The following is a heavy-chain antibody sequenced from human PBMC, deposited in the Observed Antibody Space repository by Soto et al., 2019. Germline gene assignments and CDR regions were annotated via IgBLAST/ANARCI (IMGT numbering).Heavy chain of an antibody. CDR3: AKDRGNGDTPNIYSYYGIEV. CDR1: GFSFNAYG. V-gene: IGHV3-23*01. J-gene: IGHJ6*02. Sequence: EVQLLESGGALEQPGGSLTLSCAVSGFSFNAYGMSWVRQAPGKGLEWISFISGGGGTIYYADSVKGRFISSRDNSKSTLYLQMTSLSVDDTAVYYCAKDRGNGDTPNIYSYYGIEVWGQATTVTVSS. CDR2: ISGGGGTI. D-gene: IGHD2-21*02.